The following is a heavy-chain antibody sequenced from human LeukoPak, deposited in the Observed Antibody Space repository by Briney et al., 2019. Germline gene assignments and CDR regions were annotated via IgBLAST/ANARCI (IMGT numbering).Heavy chain of an antibody. CDR3: ARGEATGMVPDFDY. CDR2: ICRSGSTI. D-gene: IGHD5-18*01. J-gene: IGHJ4*02. Sequence: PGGSLRLSCAAPGFTFCSYEMNWVREAPGKGLGWGSYICRSGSTIYYADSVKGRFTISRDNAKNSLYLQMNSMRAEDTAVYYCARGEATGMVPDFDYWGQGTLVTVSS. CDR1: GFTFCSYE. V-gene: IGHV3-48*03.